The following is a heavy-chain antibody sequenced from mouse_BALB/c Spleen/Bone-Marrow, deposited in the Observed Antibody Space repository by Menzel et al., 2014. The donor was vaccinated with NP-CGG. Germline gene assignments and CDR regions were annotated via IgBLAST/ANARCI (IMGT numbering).Heavy chain of an antibody. D-gene: IGHD1-1*02. CDR2: IRNKANGYTT. Sequence: DVMLVESGGGLVQPGGSLRLSCATSGFTFTDYYMNWVRPPPGKALEWLGFIRNKANGYTTEHSASVKGRFTISRDNSQSILYLQMNTLRAEDSATYYCARDKGGILFDYWGQGTTLTVSS. CDR1: GFTFTDYY. J-gene: IGHJ2*01. CDR3: ARDKGGILFDY. V-gene: IGHV7-3*02.